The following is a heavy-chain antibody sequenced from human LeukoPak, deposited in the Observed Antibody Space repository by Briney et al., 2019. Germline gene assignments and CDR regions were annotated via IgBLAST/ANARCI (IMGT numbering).Heavy chain of an antibody. Sequence: GGSLTLSCGASGLTVSNTWMSWVRQGPGEGLEWVGRIKSKGDGGTKEHAARVKDRFTISRDDSKNTLNLQMNGLKPEDTAVYYCTTYNSRDAFDIWGQGKMVTVSS. CDR1: GLTVSNTW. CDR2: IKSKGDGGTK. D-gene: IGHD2/OR15-2a*01. J-gene: IGHJ3*02. CDR3: TTYNSRDAFDI. V-gene: IGHV3-15*01.